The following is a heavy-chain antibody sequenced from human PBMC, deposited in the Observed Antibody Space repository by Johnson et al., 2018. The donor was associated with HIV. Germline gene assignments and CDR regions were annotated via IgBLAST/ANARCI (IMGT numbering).Heavy chain of an antibody. CDR1: GFNFSKFG. Sequence: QVQLVESGGRVVQPGRSLRLSCAASGFNFSKFGMHWVRQAPGKGLQWVAVIWYDGSSTYFADSVKGRFTISRDNAKKTLYLQMNSLRAEDTAVYYCARERRGYSSSGDAFDIWGQGTMVTVSS. V-gene: IGHV3-33*01. J-gene: IGHJ3*02. CDR2: IWYDGSST. D-gene: IGHD2-2*01. CDR3: ARERRGYSSSGDAFDI.